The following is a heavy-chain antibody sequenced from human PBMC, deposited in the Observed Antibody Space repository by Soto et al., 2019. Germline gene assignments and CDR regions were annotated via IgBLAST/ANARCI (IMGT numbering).Heavy chain of an antibody. CDR1: GGTFSSYA. CDR3: ARSRYRISISCHPSSFGYYCYGMDV. Sequence: QVQLVQSGAEVKQPGSSVKVSCKASGGTFSSYAISWVRQAPGQGLEWMGGIIPIFGTANYAQKFQGRVTITADESTSPAYMELSSLRSEDMVEDYCARSRYRISISCHPSSFGYYCYGMDVWGQGTTVTVSS. D-gene: IGHD2-2*01. J-gene: IGHJ6*02. CDR2: IIPIFGTA. V-gene: IGHV1-69*12.